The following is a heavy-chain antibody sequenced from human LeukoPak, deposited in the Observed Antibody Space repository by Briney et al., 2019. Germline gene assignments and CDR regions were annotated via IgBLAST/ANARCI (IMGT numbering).Heavy chain of an antibody. CDR3: GRHRYYYDTNGYSFDL. D-gene: IGHD3-22*01. J-gene: IGHJ2*01. CDR1: GGSLSSYY. CDR2: IYSSGST. V-gene: IGHV4-4*07. Sequence: SETLSLTCTVSGGSLSSYYWSWIRQPAGKGLEWIGRIYSSGSTTYNPSLKSRVTMSVDTSENQFSLKLNSVTATDTAVYYCGRHRYYYDTNGYSFDLWGRGTLVTVPS.